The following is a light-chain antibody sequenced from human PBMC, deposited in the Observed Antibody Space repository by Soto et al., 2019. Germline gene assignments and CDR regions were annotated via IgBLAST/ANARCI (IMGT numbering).Light chain of an antibody. V-gene: IGKV3-20*01. CDR3: HQYGSSPWT. J-gene: IGKJ1*01. Sequence: EKVLTQSPGTLSLSPGERATLSCRASQSGFSFYLAWFQQKPGQAPRLLIYGASTRATGIPDRFSGSGSGTDFTLTISRLEPEDFAVYYCHQYGSSPWTLGQGTKVDIK. CDR1: QSGFSFY. CDR2: GAS.